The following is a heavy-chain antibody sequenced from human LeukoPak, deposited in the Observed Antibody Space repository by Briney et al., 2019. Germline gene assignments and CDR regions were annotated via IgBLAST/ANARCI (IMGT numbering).Heavy chain of an antibody. CDR1: GFTFSSYS. Sequence: GGSLRLSCAASGFTFSSYSMNWVRQAPGKGLEWVSSISSSSSSYIYYADSVKGRFTISRDNAKNSLYLQMNSLRAEDTAVYYCARDVGGDYYFDYWGQGTLVTVSS. D-gene: IGHD2-21*02. CDR2: ISSSSSSYI. J-gene: IGHJ4*02. V-gene: IGHV3-21*01. CDR3: ARDVGGDYYFDY.